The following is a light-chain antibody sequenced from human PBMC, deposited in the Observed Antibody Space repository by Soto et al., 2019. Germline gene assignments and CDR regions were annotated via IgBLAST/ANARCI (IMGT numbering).Light chain of an antibody. CDR1: QSVSSSS. CDR3: QQYGSSPLT. J-gene: IGKJ1*01. CDR2: GAS. Sequence: EIVLTQSPGTLSLSPGERATLSCWASQSVSSSSLAWYQQKPGQAPRLLIYGASSRATGIPDRLSGSGSGTDFTLTISRLEPEDFAVYYCQQYGSSPLTFGQGTKVEIK. V-gene: IGKV3-20*01.